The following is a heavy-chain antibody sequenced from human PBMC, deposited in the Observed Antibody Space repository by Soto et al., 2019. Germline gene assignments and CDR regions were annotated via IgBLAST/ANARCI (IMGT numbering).Heavy chain of an antibody. J-gene: IGHJ4*02. Sequence: QVQLVQSGAEVKQPGASVKVSCKASGYTLTNSGISWVRQAPGQGLEWMGWISGYSGNSNYAQNLQGRVTMTTDTSTSTAYMELRSLTSDDTAVYYGARDRANNDGSGYPRFDYWGQGTLVTVSS. CDR3: ARDRANNDGSGYPRFDY. V-gene: IGHV1-18*01. CDR1: GYTLTNSG. D-gene: IGHD3-22*01. CDR2: ISGYSGNS.